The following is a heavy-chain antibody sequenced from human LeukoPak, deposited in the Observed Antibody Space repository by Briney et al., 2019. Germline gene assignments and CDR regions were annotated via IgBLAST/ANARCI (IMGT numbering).Heavy chain of an antibody. CDR3: TREGRSSNWADWYFDL. CDR1: GFSFRTSD. J-gene: IGHJ2*01. Sequence: GGSLRLSCAASGFSFRTSDMHWVRQAPGKGLEWVSAIGTVGDTYYPGSVKGRFTVSRDDAKNSLYLQMDNLRAGDTAIYYCTREGRSSNWADWYFDLWGRGTLVTVSS. V-gene: IGHV3-13*01. D-gene: IGHD6-13*01. CDR2: IGTVGDT.